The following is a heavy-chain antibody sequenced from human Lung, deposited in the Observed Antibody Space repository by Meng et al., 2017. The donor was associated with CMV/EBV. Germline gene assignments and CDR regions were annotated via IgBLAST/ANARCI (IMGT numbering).Heavy chain of an antibody. V-gene: IGHV4-39*02. J-gene: IGHJ6*02. CDR2: IYYSGST. Sequence: SETXSLXXTVSGGSISSSSYYWGWIRQPPGKGLEWIGSIYYSGSTYYNPSLKSRVTISVDTSKNQFSLKLSSVTAPDTAVYYCARDATIFGVVDPYYYGMDVWGQGTXVTVSS. CDR1: GGSISSSSYY. CDR3: ARDATIFGVVDPYYYGMDV. D-gene: IGHD3-3*01.